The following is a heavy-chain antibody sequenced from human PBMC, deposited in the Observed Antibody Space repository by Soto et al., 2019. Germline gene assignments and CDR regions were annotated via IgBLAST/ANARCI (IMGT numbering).Heavy chain of an antibody. D-gene: IGHD6-13*01. Sequence: SETLSLTCTVSGGSISSYYWSWIRQPPGKGLEWIGYIYYSGSTNYNPSLKSRVTISVDTSKNQFSLKLSSVTAADTAVYYCARSRIEAAGTLFDYWGQGTLVTVS. CDR1: GGSISSYY. V-gene: IGHV4-59*01. J-gene: IGHJ4*02. CDR2: IYYSGST. CDR3: ARSRIEAAGTLFDY.